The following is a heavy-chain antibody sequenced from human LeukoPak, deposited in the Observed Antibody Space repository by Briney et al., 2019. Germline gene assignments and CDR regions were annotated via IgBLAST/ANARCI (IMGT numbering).Heavy chain of an antibody. CDR2: TSSSGSSI. Sequence: GGSLRLSCAASGFTFSSYEMNWVRQAPGKGLEWVSYTSSSGSSIYYADSVKGRFTISRDNAKTSLYLQVNSLRDEDTAVYYCARMTHSGSYYFDYWGQGTLVTVSS. V-gene: IGHV3-48*03. D-gene: IGHD1-26*01. J-gene: IGHJ4*02. CDR3: ARMTHSGSYYFDY. CDR1: GFTFSSYE.